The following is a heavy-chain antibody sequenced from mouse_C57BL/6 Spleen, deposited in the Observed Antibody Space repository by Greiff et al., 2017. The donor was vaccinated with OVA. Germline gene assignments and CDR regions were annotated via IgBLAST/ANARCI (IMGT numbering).Heavy chain of an antibody. CDR1: GYAFSSSW. CDR3: ARCGSSDWYFDV. D-gene: IGHD1-1*01. CDR2: IYPGDGDT. Sequence: VKLQESGPELVKPGASVKISCKASGYAFSSSWMNWVKQRPGKGLEWIGRIYPGDGDTNYNGKFKGKATLTADKSSSTAYMQLSSLTSEDSAVYFCARCGSSDWYFDVWGTGTTVTVSS. V-gene: IGHV1-82*01. J-gene: IGHJ1*03.